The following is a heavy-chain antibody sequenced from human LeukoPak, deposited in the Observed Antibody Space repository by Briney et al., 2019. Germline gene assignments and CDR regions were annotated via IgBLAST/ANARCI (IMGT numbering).Heavy chain of an antibody. CDR1: GIPFSSYG. Sequence: PGGSLRLSCAASGIPFSSYGMHWARQAPGKGLEWVAVIWYDGSQRYYADFVKGRFTISRDNSKNTLYLQMNSLRAEDTAVYYCARWNQGHGLDVWGQGTTVTVSS. CDR2: IWYDGSQR. D-gene: IGHD1-1*01. V-gene: IGHV3-33*01. J-gene: IGHJ6*02. CDR3: ARWNQGHGLDV.